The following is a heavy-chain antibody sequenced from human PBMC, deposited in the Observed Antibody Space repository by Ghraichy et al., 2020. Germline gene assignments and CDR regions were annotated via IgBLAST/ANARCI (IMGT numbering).Heavy chain of an antibody. V-gene: IGHV3-23*01. D-gene: IGHD2-15*01. CDR2: ISDSGGSA. Sequence: GESLNISCSASGFAFNNYAMDWVRLTPGKGLEWVSGISDSGGSAYYADSVKGRFTISRDNSKNTVDMQMNSLRADDAAIYYCAKGGLRYCSGGTCYPIDSWDQGTLVTVSS. CDR1: GFAFNNYA. CDR3: AKGGLRYCSGGTCYPIDS. J-gene: IGHJ4*02.